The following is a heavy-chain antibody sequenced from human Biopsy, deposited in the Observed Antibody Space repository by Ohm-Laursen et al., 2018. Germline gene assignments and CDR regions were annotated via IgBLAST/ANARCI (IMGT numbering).Heavy chain of an antibody. V-gene: IGHV1-8*01. CDR1: GYSFSTYD. Sequence: ASVKVPCKASGYSFSTYDVNWVRQARGQGLEWMGWMIPSSGKTGYAQRFQGRVTLTMNTSISTAYMELSGLRSEDTAVYFCARGYSRRVSIFEASIYWFDTWGQGTLVTVFS. CDR2: MIPSSGKT. CDR3: ARGYSRRVSIFEASIYWFDT. J-gene: IGHJ5*02. D-gene: IGHD6-6*01.